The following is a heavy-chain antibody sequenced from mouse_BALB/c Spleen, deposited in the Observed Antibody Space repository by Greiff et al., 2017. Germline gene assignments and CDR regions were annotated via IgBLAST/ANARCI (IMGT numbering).Heavy chain of an antibody. Sequence: EVKLVESGGGLVKPGGSLKLSCAASGFTFSSYAMSWVRQTPEKRLEWVASISSGGSTYYPDSVKGRFTISRDNARNILYLQMSSLRSEDTAMYYCARGRVFDYWGQGTTLTVSS. V-gene: IGHV5-6-5*01. CDR1: GFTFSSYA. CDR3: ARGRVFDY. D-gene: IGHD5-1*01. J-gene: IGHJ2*01. CDR2: ISSGGST.